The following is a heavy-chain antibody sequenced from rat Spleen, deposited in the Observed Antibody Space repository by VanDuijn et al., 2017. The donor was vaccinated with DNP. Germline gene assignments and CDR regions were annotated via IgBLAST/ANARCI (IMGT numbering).Heavy chain of an antibody. CDR3: TTGLDYGRYRDNWFAY. Sequence: EVQLVESGGGLVQPGRSLKLSCAASGFTFSNYDMAWVRQAPTKGLEWVASISTSAGSTYYRDSVKGRFTISRDNVKSTLYLQMDSLRSEDKATYYCTTGLDYGRYRDNWFAYWGQGTLVTVSS. D-gene: IGHD1-11*01. J-gene: IGHJ3*01. CDR1: GFTFSNYD. CDR2: ISTSAGST. V-gene: IGHV5-27*01.